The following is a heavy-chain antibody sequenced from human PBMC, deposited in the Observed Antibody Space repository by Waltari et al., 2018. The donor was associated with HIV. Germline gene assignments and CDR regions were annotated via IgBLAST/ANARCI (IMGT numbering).Heavy chain of an antibody. Sequence: QVQLIQSGAEVKKPGASVKVSCKVFGYTLTELSMHWVRQAPGKGLEWMGGFDPEDDETNYAQKFQGRVTMTEDTSKDSAYMELSSLTSEDTAVYYCATGGGTTSIQLYDLDVWGQGTTVTVSS. V-gene: IGHV1-24*01. D-gene: IGHD1-26*01. CDR1: GYTLTELS. CDR2: FDPEDDET. CDR3: ATGGGTTSIQLYDLDV. J-gene: IGHJ6*02.